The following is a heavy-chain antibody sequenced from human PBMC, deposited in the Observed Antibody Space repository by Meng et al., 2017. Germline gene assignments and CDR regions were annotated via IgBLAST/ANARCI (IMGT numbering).Heavy chain of an antibody. V-gene: IGHV3-11*01. D-gene: IGHD2-15*01. CDR2: ISSSGSTI. J-gene: IGHJ4*02. CDR1: GFTFSDYY. CDR3: ARDRGQYCSGGSCYSGKKFDY. Sequence: GGSLRLSCAASGFTFSDYYMSWIRQAPGKGLEWVSYISSSGSTIYYADSVKGRFTISRDNAKNSLYLQMNSLRAEDTAVYYCARDRGQYCSGGSCYSGKKFDYWGQGTLVTVSS.